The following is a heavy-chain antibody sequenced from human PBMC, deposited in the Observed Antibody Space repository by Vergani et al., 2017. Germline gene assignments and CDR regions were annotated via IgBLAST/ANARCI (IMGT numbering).Heavy chain of an antibody. CDR2: IKSKTDGGTT. CDR3: TTEDYDYVWGSYRDFDY. J-gene: IGHJ4*02. Sequence: EVQLVESGGGLVKPGGSLRLSCAASGFTFSNAWMSWVRQAPGKGLEWVGRIKSKTDGGTTDYAAPVKGRFTISRDDSKNTLYLQMNSLKTEDTAVYYCTTEDYDYVWGSYRDFDYWGQGTLVTVSS. V-gene: IGHV3-15*01. D-gene: IGHD3-16*02. CDR1: GFTFSNAW.